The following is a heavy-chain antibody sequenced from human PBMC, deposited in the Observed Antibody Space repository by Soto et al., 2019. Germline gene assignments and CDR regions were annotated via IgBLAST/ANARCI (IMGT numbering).Heavy chain of an antibody. D-gene: IGHD1-26*01. J-gene: IGHJ2*01. V-gene: IGHV3-33*01. CDR3: ARDGRPRARILGYFDL. Sequence: QVQLVESGGGVVQPGRSLRLSCAASGFTFSSYGMHWVRQAPGKGLEWVAVIWYDGSNKYYADSVKGRFTISRDNSKNTLYLQMNSLRAEDTAVYYCARDGRPRARILGYFDLWGRGTLVTVSS. CDR1: GFTFSSYG. CDR2: IWYDGSNK.